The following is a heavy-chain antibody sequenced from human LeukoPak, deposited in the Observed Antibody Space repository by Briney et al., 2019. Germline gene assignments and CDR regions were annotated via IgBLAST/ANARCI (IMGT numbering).Heavy chain of an antibody. V-gene: IGHV3-23*01. Sequence: PGGSLRLSCAASGFTFSSYAMSWVRQAPGKGLEWVSAISGSGGSTYYADSVKGRFTISRDNSKNTLYLQMSSLRAEDTAVYYCARDLLNTRYCSSTSCYTHDAFDIWGQGTMITVSS. CDR3: ARDLLNTRYCSSTSCYTHDAFDI. CDR2: ISGSGGST. D-gene: IGHD2-2*02. CDR1: GFTFSSYA. J-gene: IGHJ3*02.